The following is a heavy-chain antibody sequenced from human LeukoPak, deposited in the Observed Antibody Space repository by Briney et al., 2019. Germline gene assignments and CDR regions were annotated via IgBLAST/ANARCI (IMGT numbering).Heavy chain of an antibody. CDR3: ARDRQQVVRGDYFDY. CDR2: IYYSGST. Sequence: GSLRLSCAASGFTFSSYGMHWVRQPPGKGLEWIGSIYYSGSTYHNPSLKSRVTISLDTSKNQFSLKLSSVTAADTAVYYCARDRQQVVRGDYFDYWGQGTLVTVSS. J-gene: IGHJ4*02. D-gene: IGHD6-13*01. V-gene: IGHV4-39*07. CDR1: GFTFSSYG.